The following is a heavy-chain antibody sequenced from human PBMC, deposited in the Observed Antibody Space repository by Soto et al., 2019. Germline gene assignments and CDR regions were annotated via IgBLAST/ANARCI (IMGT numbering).Heavy chain of an antibody. D-gene: IGHD2-8*01. J-gene: IGHJ5*02. CDR1: GGSISSYY. V-gene: IGHV4-59*01. CDR3: ARFVRRWFDP. Sequence: PSETLSLTCTVSGGSISSYYWSWIRQPPGKGLEWIGYIYYSGITDYNPSLKSRVTISVDTSKSQFSLKLSSVTAADTAVYYCARFVRRWFDPWGQGTLVTVSS. CDR2: IYYSGIT.